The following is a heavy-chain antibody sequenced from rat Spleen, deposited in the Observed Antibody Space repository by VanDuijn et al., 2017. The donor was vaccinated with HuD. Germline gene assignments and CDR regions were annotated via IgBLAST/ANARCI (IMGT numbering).Heavy chain of an antibody. CDR3: TRGYYFDY. CDR2: ISYDGSTP. Sequence: EVQVVESGGGIVQPGRSMKLSCAASGFTFSSYDMVWVRQAPAQGLKWVATISYDGSTPYYRDSVKGRFTISRDNARSTLYLHMDSLRSDDTATYYCTRGYYFDYWGQGVMVTVSS. J-gene: IGHJ2*01. CDR1: GFTFSSYD. V-gene: IGHV5-29*01.